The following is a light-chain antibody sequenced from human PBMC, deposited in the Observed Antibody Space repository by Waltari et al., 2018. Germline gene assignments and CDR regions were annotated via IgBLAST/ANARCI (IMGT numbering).Light chain of an antibody. J-gene: IGLJ3*02. Sequence: SYELTQPPSVSLSPGQTARITCSSADLGTNFVFWYQHKAGQAPLLVIYKDIQRPSGIPERFSGSSSETTATLTINTVQPEDEATYYCQAADNTGTFPVFGGGTRLTVL. CDR3: QAADNTGTFPV. CDR2: KDI. V-gene: IGLV3-25*03. CDR1: DLGTNF.